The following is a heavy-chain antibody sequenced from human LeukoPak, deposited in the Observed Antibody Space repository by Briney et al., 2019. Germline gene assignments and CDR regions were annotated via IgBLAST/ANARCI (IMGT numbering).Heavy chain of an antibody. D-gene: IGHD2-21*01. CDR2: MHHSGGA. Sequence: PSETLSLTRAVSGDSVSSSNWWSWVRQPPGKGLEWIGEMHHSGGAHYNPSLKSRLTISIDKSRNHFSLDLNSVIAADTAVYYCVRNRNFDWYYWGQGILVTVSS. J-gene: IGHJ4*02. CDR1: GDSVSSSNW. CDR3: VRNRNFDWYY. V-gene: IGHV4-4*02.